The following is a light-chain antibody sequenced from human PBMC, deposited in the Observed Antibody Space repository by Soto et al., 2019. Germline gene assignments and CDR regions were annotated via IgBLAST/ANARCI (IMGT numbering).Light chain of an antibody. V-gene: IGKV1-5*03. Sequence: DIQMTQSPSTLSASVGDRVSITCRASQSISRQLAWYQQKPGKAPNLLIYQAFNLETGVPSRFTGSGSGTEFTLTISSLQHDDLATYYWLQYQSYWTFGQGTKVEVK. CDR1: QSISRQ. CDR2: QAF. CDR3: LQYQSYWT. J-gene: IGKJ1*01.